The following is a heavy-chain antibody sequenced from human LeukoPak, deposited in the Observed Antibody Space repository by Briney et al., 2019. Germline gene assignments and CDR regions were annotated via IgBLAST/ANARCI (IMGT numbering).Heavy chain of an antibody. CDR2: ISSDGSNK. D-gene: IGHD2-8*02. CDR3: GTEGGARGVDTVRYEY. Sequence: GGSLRLSCAASGFTFSGFGMHWVRQAPGKGLQWVAVISSDGSNKFYADSVAGRFTISRDNSKNTVFLQMSSLRPEATAVYFCGTEGGARGVDTVRYEYWGQGTLVTVSS. V-gene: IGHV3-30*03. CDR1: GFTFSGFG. J-gene: IGHJ1*01.